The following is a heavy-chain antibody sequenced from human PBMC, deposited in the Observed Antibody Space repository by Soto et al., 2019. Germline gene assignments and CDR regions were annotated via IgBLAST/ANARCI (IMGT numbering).Heavy chain of an antibody. J-gene: IGHJ5*02. CDR3: ASRRPTPENWFDP. CDR1: GGSISSGDYY. D-gene: IGHD4-17*01. CDR2: IYYSGST. Sequence: QVQLQESGPGLVKPSQTLSLTCTVSGGSISSGDYYWSWIRQPPGKGLEWIGYIYYSGSTYYNPSLKSRVTISEDTSKNQFALKLSSVTAADTAVYYCASRRPTPENWFDPWGQGTLVTVSS. V-gene: IGHV4-30-4*01.